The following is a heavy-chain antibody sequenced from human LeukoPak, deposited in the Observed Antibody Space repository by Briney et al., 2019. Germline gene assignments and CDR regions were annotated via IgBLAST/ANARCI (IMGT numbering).Heavy chain of an antibody. J-gene: IGHJ6*02. CDR3: AREQEVDDSSGYYAYYYYYGMDV. D-gene: IGHD3-22*01. CDR2: ISSSSSYV. CDR1: GFTFSSYS. V-gene: IGHV3-21*01. Sequence: GGSLRLSCAASGFTFSSYSMNWVRQAPGKGLEWVSSISSSSSYVYYADSVKGRFTISRDNAKNSLYLQMNSQRAEDTAVYYCAREQEVDDSSGYYAYYYYYGMDVWGQGTTVTVSS.